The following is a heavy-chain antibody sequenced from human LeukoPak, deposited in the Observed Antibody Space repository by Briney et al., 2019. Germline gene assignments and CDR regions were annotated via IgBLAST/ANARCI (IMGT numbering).Heavy chain of an antibody. CDR2: ISYDGSNK. V-gene: IGHV3-30-3*01. CDR1: GFTFSSYA. D-gene: IGHD5-18*01. Sequence: GRSLRLSCAASGFTFSSYAMHWVRQAPGKGLEWAAVISYDGSNKYYADSVKGRFTISRDNSKNTLYLQMNSLRAEDTAVYYCARPTAMVTAYFDYWGQGTLVTVSS. CDR3: ARPTAMVTAYFDY. J-gene: IGHJ4*02.